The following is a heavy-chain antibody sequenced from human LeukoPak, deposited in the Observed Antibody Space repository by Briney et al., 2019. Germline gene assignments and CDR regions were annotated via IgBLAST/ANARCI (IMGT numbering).Heavy chain of an antibody. Sequence: SETLSLTCTVSGCSISSYYWSWIRQPPGKGLEWIGYIYYSGSNNYNPSLKSRVTISVDTSKNQCSLKVMYLAAADTAVYYCARGIRTGYGYWGQGTLVTVSS. J-gene: IGHJ4*02. V-gene: IGHV4-59*12. D-gene: IGHD1-1*01. CDR2: IYYSGSN. CDR1: GCSISSYY. CDR3: ARGIRTGYGY.